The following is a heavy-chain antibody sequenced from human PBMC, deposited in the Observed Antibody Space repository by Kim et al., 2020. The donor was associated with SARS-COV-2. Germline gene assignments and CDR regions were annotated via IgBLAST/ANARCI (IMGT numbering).Heavy chain of an antibody. CDR1: GYSFTSYW. D-gene: IGHD3-22*01. CDR3: ARVGETYYYDSSGFSPTGMDV. Sequence: GESLKISCKGSGYSFTSYWIGWVRQMPGKGLEWMGIIYPGDSDTRYSPSFQGQVTISADKSISTAYLQWSSLKASDTAMYYCARVGETYYYDSSGFSPTGMDVWGQGTTVTVSS. V-gene: IGHV5-51*01. CDR2: IYPGDSDT. J-gene: IGHJ6*02.